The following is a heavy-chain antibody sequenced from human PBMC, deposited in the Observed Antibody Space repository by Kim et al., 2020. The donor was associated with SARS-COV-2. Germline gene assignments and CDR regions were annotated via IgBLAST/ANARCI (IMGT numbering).Heavy chain of an antibody. D-gene: IGHD6-6*01. J-gene: IGHJ4*02. Sequence: YNPTLKRRVSMSVDTSKNQFSLKLSSVTAADTAVYYCARGRSSSSNLLHYWGQGTLVTVSS. CDR3: ARGRSSSSNLLHY. V-gene: IGHV4-34*01.